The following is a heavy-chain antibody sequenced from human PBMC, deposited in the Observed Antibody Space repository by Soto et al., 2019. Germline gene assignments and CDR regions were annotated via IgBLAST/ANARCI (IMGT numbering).Heavy chain of an antibody. CDR2: IYPGESDT. J-gene: IGHJ4*02. Sequence: EVQLAQSGAEVKKPGESLKISCKGSGYSFTSYWIGWVRQMPGKGLEWMGVIYPGESDTRYSPSFQGQVTIPDDNSMSTAYLQWSSWKDPDTGMYYGAGPGGMATVVGGQWGQGTLVNVPS. D-gene: IGHD2-15*01. CDR3: AGPGGMATVVGGQ. V-gene: IGHV5-51*03. CDR1: GYSFTSYW.